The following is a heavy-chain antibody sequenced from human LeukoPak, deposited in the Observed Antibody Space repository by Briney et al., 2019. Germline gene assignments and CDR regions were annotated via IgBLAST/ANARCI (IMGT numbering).Heavy chain of an antibody. Sequence: PSETPSLTCTVSGGSISSYYWSWIRQPPGKGLEWIGYIHYSGSTNYNPSLKSRVTISVDTSKNQFSLKLSSVTAADTAVYYCARGIALYYYYYMDVWGKGTTVTVSS. V-gene: IGHV4-59*01. CDR1: GGSISSYY. D-gene: IGHD6-13*01. J-gene: IGHJ6*03. CDR3: ARGIALYYYYYMDV. CDR2: IHYSGST.